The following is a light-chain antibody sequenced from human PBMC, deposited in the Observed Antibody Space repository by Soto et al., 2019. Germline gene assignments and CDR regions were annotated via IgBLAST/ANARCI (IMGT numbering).Light chain of an antibody. CDR3: QQCYRRPYT. CDR2: AAS. J-gene: IGKJ2*01. CDR1: QSINIY. V-gene: IGKV1-39*01. Sequence: IQLTQSPSSLSASVGDRVTLTCRASQSINIYLNWYQQKPGKAPTLLIYAASSLQSGVPSRFSGGGSRTDFTFTISSLQTEDFATYYCQQCYRRPYTFGQGTKLEI.